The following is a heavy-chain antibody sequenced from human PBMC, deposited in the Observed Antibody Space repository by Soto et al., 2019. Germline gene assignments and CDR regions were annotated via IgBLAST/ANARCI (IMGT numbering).Heavy chain of an antibody. V-gene: IGHV1-3*01. D-gene: IGHD3-16*01. CDR1: GYNFNKNP. CDR3: GRGGNPLLVY. J-gene: IGHJ1*01. CDR2: INPATGNP. Sequence: QVHLVQSGAELKKPGASVNVSCKASGYNFNKNPIHWLRQVPGQRPEWLGWINPATGNPQYSKNFPGNVSHTGDTSSASVFMELRRPASRDPALVCSGRGGNPLLVYLGPGTL.